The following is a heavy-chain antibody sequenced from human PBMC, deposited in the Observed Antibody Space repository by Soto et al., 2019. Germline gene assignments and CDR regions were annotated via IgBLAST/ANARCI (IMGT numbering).Heavy chain of an antibody. D-gene: IGHD6-19*01. Sequence: GESLKISCVASGFTFSDYWMNWVRQAPGKGLEWVANIKQDGSETHYVGSVKGRFTISRDNAKNSVHLQMNSLRAEDTAVYYCARDMYSSGSFDYWGQGTRVTVSS. CDR2: IKQDGSET. J-gene: IGHJ4*02. CDR1: GFTFSDYW. V-gene: IGHV3-7*01. CDR3: ARDMYSSGSFDY.